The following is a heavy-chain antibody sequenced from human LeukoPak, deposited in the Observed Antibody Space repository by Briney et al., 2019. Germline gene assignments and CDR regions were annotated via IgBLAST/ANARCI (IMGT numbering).Heavy chain of an antibody. Sequence: GGSLRLSCAASGFTFSTHAMSWVRQAPGKGLEWVSAISGSSSNTYYADSVKGRFTISRDNSQNTLYLQMNSLRAEDTAVYYCAKLIAAAGDYWGQGTLVTVSS. D-gene: IGHD6-13*01. J-gene: IGHJ4*02. V-gene: IGHV3-23*01. CDR1: GFTFSTHA. CDR2: ISGSSSNT. CDR3: AKLIAAAGDY.